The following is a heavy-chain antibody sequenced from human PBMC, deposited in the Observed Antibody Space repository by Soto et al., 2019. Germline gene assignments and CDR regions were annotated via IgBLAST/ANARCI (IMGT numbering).Heavy chain of an antibody. CDR2: INHSGST. CDR3: ARLNPRYDFWSGPYYYMDV. V-gene: IGHV4-34*01. J-gene: IGHJ6*03. Sequence: SETLSLTCAVYGGSFSGYYWSWIRQPPGKGLEWIGEINHSGSTNYNPSLKSRVTISVDTSKNQFSLKLSSVTAADTAVYYCARLNPRYDFWSGPYYYMDVWGKWTTVTVSS. CDR1: GGSFSGYY. D-gene: IGHD3-3*01.